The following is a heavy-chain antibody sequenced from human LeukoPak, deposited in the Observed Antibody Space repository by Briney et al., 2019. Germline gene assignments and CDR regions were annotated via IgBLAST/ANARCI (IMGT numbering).Heavy chain of an antibody. V-gene: IGHV4-34*01. Sequence: SETLSLTCAVYGGSFSGYYWSWIRQPPGKGLEWIGEINHSGSTNYNPSLKSRVTISVDTSKSQFSLKLSSVTAADTAVYYCARTTAMVTGAFDIWGQGTMVTVSS. J-gene: IGHJ3*02. CDR2: INHSGST. CDR1: GGSFSGYY. D-gene: IGHD5-18*01. CDR3: ARTTAMVTGAFDI.